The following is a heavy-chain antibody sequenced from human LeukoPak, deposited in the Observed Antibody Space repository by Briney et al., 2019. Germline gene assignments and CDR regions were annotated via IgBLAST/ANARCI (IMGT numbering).Heavy chain of an antibody. J-gene: IGHJ4*02. CDR1: GFTFSSYS. V-gene: IGHV3-21*01. CDR2: ISSDSIYI. D-gene: IGHD6-6*01. CDR3: AGYSSSKDY. Sequence: GGSLRLSRSASGFTFSSYSLNWVRQAPGKGLEWVSAISSDSIYIYYADSVKGRFTISRDNAKNSLYLQMNSLRAEDTAVYYCAGYSSSKDYWGQGTLVTVSS.